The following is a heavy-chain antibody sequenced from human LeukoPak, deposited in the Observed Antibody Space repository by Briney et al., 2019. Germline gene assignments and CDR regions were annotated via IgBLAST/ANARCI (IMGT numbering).Heavy chain of an antibody. J-gene: IGHJ4*02. V-gene: IGHV3-9*01. Sequence: GGSLRLSCAASGFTFADYAMHWVRQAPGKGLEWVSGISWSSGSIGYADSVKGRFTIYRDNAKNSLYLQLNSLRAEDTALYYCAKDKSTAMASSLDYWGQGTLVTVSS. CDR3: AKDKSTAMASSLDY. D-gene: IGHD5-18*01. CDR1: GFTFADYA. CDR2: ISWSSGSI.